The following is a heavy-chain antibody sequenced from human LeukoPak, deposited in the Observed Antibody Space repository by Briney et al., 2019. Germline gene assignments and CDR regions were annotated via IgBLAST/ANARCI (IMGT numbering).Heavy chain of an antibody. CDR1: GFTFRRYG. V-gene: IGHV3-23*01. J-gene: IGHJ4*02. CDR3: AKGGIREGSNFDY. Sequence: GGSLRLSCAASGFTFRRYGMSWVRQAPGKGQEWVSAISGSGGSTYYADSVKGRFTISRDNSKNTLYLQMNSLRAEDTAVYYCAKGGIREGSNFDYWGQGTLVTVSS. D-gene: IGHD1-26*01. CDR2: ISGSGGST.